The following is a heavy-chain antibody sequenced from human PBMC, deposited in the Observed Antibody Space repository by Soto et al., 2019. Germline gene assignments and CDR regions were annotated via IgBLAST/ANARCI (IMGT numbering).Heavy chain of an antibody. V-gene: IGHV4-4*07. Sequence: QVQLQASGPGLLKPSETLSLTCTVSGESVTLYQWSWIRQPAGKGLEWIGRISASGSADYSPSLSSRVTMSMDTSNNQFSLRLPSVSAADTAVYYCARSPYSTPFKVWFDPWGQGTLVPVSP. D-gene: IGHD6-13*01. J-gene: IGHJ5*02. CDR3: ARSPYSTPFKVWFDP. CDR1: GESVTLYQ. CDR2: ISASGSA.